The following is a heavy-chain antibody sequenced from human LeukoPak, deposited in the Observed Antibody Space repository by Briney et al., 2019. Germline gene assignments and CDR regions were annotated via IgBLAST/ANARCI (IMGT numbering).Heavy chain of an antibody. Sequence: GGSLRLSCAASGFTFSHYAMHWVRQAPGKGLDWVAVISYDGTNKYYADSVKGRFTISRDNSKNTLSLQMNSLRAEDAAVYYCAKGGYYASSGSYAFDIWGQGTVVTVSS. J-gene: IGHJ3*02. V-gene: IGHV3-30*18. CDR3: AKGGYYASSGSYAFDI. CDR1: GFTFSHYA. D-gene: IGHD3-22*01. CDR2: ISYDGTNK.